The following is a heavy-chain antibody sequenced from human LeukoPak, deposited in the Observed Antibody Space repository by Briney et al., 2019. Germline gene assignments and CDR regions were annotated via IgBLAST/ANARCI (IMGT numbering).Heavy chain of an antibody. CDR2: ITWNSGNM. CDR1: GFTFDDYA. V-gene: IGHV3-9*01. D-gene: IGHD3-10*01. Sequence: PGGSLRLSCAGSGFTFDDYAMHWVRQAPGKGLEWVSGITWNSGNMGYADSVKGRFTISRDNAKNSLYLQMNSLRTEDTAFYFCAKDMNYGYSSLDYWGQGTLVTVSS. CDR3: AKDMNYGYSSLDY. J-gene: IGHJ4*02.